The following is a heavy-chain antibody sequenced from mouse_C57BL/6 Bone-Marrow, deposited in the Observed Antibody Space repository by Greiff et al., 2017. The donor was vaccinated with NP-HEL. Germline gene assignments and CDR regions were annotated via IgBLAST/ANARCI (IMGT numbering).Heavy chain of an antibody. J-gene: IGHJ2*01. CDR2: IHPNSGST. D-gene: IGHD1-1*01. CDR1: GYTFTSYW. V-gene: IGHV1-64*01. CDR3: ARSPSHYYGSSYWDY. Sequence: VQLQQPGAELVKPGASVKLSCTASGYTFTSYWMHWVKQRPGQGLEWIGMIHPNSGSTNYNEKFKSKATLTVDKSSSTAYMQLSSLTSEDSAVYYCARSPSHYYGSSYWDYWGQGTTLTVSS.